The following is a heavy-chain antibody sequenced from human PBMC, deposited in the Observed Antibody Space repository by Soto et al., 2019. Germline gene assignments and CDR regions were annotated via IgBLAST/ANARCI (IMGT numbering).Heavy chain of an antibody. Sequence: QVQLVQSGAEVKKPGSSVKVSCKASGGTFSTYSISWVRQAPGQGLEWMGGIIPMLGKTNYAQKFQGRVTITADESTSTAYMDLSSLRSDDTAVYYCAKDILEWLFGSGDYYYSGMDVWGHGTTVTVSS. CDR3: AKDILEWLFGSGDYYYSGMDV. J-gene: IGHJ6*02. V-gene: IGHV1-69*12. CDR2: IIPMLGKT. D-gene: IGHD3-3*01. CDR1: GGTFSTYS.